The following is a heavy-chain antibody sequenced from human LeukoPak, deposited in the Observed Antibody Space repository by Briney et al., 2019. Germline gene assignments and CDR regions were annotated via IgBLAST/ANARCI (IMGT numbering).Heavy chain of an antibody. V-gene: IGHV3-9*01. CDR2: ISWNSGSI. CDR1: GFTFDDYA. Sequence: PGRSLRLSCAASGFTFDDYAMHWVRQAPGKGLEWVSGISWNSGSIGYADSVKGRITISRDNAKNSLYLQMNRLRAEDTAVYYCARDGYYDFWSGYSFDYWGQGTLVTVSS. D-gene: IGHD3-3*01. CDR3: ARDGYYDFWSGYSFDY. J-gene: IGHJ4*02.